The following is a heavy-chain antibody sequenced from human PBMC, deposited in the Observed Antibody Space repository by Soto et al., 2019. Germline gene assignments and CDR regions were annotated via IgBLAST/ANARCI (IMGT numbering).Heavy chain of an antibody. CDR2: ISGSGSNI. D-gene: IGHD3-9*01. CDR3: ARDWRASHCLTY. V-gene: IGHV3-11*01. J-gene: IGHJ4*02. Sequence: QVQLVESGGGLVKPGGSLRLSCAASGFTFSDYYMSWIRQAPGKGLEWLSYISGSGSNIYYADSVKGRFTISRDNAKNSLYLQMNSLRADDTAVYYCARDWRASHCLTYWGQGTLVTVSS. CDR1: GFTFSDYY.